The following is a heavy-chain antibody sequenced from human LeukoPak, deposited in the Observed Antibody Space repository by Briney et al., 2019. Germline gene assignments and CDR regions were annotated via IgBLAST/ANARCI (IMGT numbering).Heavy chain of an antibody. J-gene: IGHJ4*02. D-gene: IGHD6-13*01. Sequence: SETLSLTSAVYGGSFSGYYWSWIRQPPGKGLEWIGEINHSGSTNYNPSLKSRVTISVDRSKNPFSLQLSSVTAADTAVYYCARLDAAAAGPPFDYWGQGTLVTVSS. V-gene: IGHV4-34*01. CDR2: INHSGST. CDR1: GGSFSGYY. CDR3: ARLDAAAAGPPFDY.